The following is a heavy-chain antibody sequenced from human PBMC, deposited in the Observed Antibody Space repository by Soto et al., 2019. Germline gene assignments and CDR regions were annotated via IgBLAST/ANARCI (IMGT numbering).Heavy chain of an antibody. V-gene: IGHV3-21*01. CDR3: ARGIAARTPPDN. J-gene: IGHJ4*02. Sequence: GGSLRLSCAASGFSFSVYTMNWVRQAPGKGLEWVSSISSSSSYIYYADSLKGRFTISRDNAKNSVCLQMNSLRAEDTAVYYCARGIAARTPPDNWGQGTLVTVSS. D-gene: IGHD6-6*01. CDR1: GFSFSVYT. CDR2: ISSSSSYI.